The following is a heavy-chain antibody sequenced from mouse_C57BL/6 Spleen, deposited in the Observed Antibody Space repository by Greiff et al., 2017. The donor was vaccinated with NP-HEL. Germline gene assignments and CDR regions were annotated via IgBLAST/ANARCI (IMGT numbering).Heavy chain of an antibody. V-gene: IGHV1-69*01. J-gene: IGHJ2*01. D-gene: IGHD2-4*01. Sequence: QVQLQQPGAELVMPGASVKLSCKASGYTFTCYWMHWVKQRPGQGLEWIGEIDPSDSYTNYNQNFKGKSTLTVDKSSSTAYMQLSSLTSEDSAVYYCARALYYDYLDYWGQGTTLTVSS. CDR1: GYTFTCYW. CDR2: IDPSDSYT. CDR3: ARALYYDYLDY.